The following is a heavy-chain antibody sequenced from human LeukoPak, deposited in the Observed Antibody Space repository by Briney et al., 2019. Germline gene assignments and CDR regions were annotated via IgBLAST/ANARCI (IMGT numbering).Heavy chain of an antibody. V-gene: IGHV3-21*01. J-gene: IGHJ4*02. D-gene: IGHD3-10*01. Sequence: PGGSLRPSCAASGFTFSSYSMNWVRQAPGKGLEWVSSISSSSSYIYYADSVKGRFTISRDNAKNSLYLQMNSLRAEDTAVYYCARGGVVRGVSDYWGQGTLVTASS. CDR3: ARGGVVRGVSDY. CDR2: ISSSSSYI. CDR1: GFTFSSYS.